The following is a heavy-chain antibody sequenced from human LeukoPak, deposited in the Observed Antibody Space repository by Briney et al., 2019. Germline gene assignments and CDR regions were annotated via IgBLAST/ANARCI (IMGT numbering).Heavy chain of an antibody. CDR1: GFTFSSYA. V-gene: IGHV3-30-3*01. J-gene: IGHJ4*02. CDR2: ISYDESYR. D-gene: IGHD1-26*01. CDR3: ARVQWELLYPDY. Sequence: GGSLRLSCAASGFTFSSYAMHWVRQAPGKGLEWVALISYDESYRYYADSVKGRFTISRDNSKNTLYLQMNSLRAEGTAVYYCARVQWELLYPDYWGQGTLVTVSS.